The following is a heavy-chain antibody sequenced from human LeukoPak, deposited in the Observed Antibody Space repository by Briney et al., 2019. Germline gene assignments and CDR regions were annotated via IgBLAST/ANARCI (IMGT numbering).Heavy chain of an antibody. Sequence: GASVKVSCKASGYTFTSYAMNWVRQAPGQGLEWMGWINTNTGNPTYAQGLTGRFVFSLDTSVSTAYLQISSLKAEDTAVYYCARDWTSDSSSWTRQYYYYGMDVWGQGTTVTVSS. J-gene: IGHJ6*02. V-gene: IGHV7-4-1*02. CDR1: GYTFTSYA. D-gene: IGHD6-13*01. CDR3: ARDWTSDSSSWTRQYYYYGMDV. CDR2: INTNTGNP.